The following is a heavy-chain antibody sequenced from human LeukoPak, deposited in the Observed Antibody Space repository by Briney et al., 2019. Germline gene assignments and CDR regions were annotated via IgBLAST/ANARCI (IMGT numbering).Heavy chain of an antibody. Sequence: GGSLRLSCAASGFTFSSYAMSWVRQAPGKGLEWVSAISGSGGSTYYADSVKGRFTISRDNSKNTLYLQMNSLRAEDTAVYYCAKGPPYCSSTSCYFYRFDYWGQGTLVTVSS. J-gene: IGHJ4*02. CDR2: ISGSGGST. D-gene: IGHD2-2*01. CDR1: GFTFSSYA. V-gene: IGHV3-23*01. CDR3: AKGPPYCSSTSCYFYRFDY.